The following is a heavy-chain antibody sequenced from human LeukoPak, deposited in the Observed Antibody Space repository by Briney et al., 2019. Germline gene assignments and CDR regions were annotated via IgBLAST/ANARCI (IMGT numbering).Heavy chain of an antibody. Sequence: SETLSLTCTVSGGSISSYYWSWIRQSPGKGLEWIGYIYYSGSTNYNPSLKSRVTISVDTSKNQFSLKLSSVTAADTAVYYCARGRQGIVVVVAATRGKSNWFDPWGQGTLVTVSS. D-gene: IGHD2-15*01. CDR1: GGSISSYY. CDR2: IYYSGST. CDR3: ARGRQGIVVVVAATRGKSNWFDP. J-gene: IGHJ5*02. V-gene: IGHV4-59*01.